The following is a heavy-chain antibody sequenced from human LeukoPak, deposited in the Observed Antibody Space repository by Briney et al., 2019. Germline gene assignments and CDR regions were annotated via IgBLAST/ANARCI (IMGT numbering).Heavy chain of an antibody. CDR1: GFTLSSYS. CDR3: ARDQPYSYALFDY. V-gene: IGHV3-48*04. J-gene: IGHJ4*02. Sequence: PGGSLRLSCAASGFTLSSYSMNWVRQAPGKGLEWVSYISSSSSTIYYADSVKGRFTISRDNAKNSLYLQMNSLRAEDTAVYYCARDQPYSYALFDYWGQGTLVTVSS. D-gene: IGHD5-18*01. CDR2: ISSSSSTI.